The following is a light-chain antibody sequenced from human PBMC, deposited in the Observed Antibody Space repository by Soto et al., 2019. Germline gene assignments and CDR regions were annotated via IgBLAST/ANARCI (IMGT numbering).Light chain of an antibody. CDR1: SSDVGGYKY. CDR2: EVS. V-gene: IGLV2-8*01. Sequence: QSALTQPPSASGSPGQSVTIXCTGTSSDVGGYKYVSWYQQYPGKAPKLMIYEVSKRPSGVPDRFSGSKSGNTASLTVSGLQAEDEADYYCSSYAGSNNFVFGTGTKLTVL. CDR3: SSYAGSNNFV. J-gene: IGLJ1*01.